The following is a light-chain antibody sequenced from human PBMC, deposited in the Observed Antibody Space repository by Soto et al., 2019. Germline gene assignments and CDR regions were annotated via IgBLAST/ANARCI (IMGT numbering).Light chain of an antibody. J-gene: IGLJ1*01. CDR2: DVT. CDR1: SSDVGGYNY. V-gene: IGLV2-14*03. Sequence: QSVLTQPASVSGSPGQSNTVSCTGTSSDVGGYNYVSWYQQHPGKAPRLMIYDVTNRPSGVSDRFSGSKSGNTASLTISGLQAEDEADYYCSSYRRGSTYVFGTGTKVTVL. CDR3: SSYRRGSTYV.